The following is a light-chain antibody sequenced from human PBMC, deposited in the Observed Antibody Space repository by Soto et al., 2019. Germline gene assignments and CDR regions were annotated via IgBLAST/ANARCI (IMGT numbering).Light chain of an antibody. Sequence: QSALTQPPSASGSPGQSVTISCTGTSSDVGGSNYVSWYQPHPGKVPKLMVYEVNKRPSGVPDRFSGSKSGNTASLTVSGLQAEDDADYYCTSYAGGNNVFGTGTKVTVL. CDR3: TSYAGGNNV. CDR2: EVN. CDR1: SSDVGGSNY. J-gene: IGLJ1*01. V-gene: IGLV2-8*01.